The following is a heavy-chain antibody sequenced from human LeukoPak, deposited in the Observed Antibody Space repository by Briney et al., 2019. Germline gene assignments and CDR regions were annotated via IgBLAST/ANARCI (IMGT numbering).Heavy chain of an antibody. Sequence: PGRSLRLSCAASGFTFDDYAMHWVRQAPGKGLEWVSGISWNSGSIGYADSVKGRFTITRDNAKNSLYLQMNSLRAEDMALYYCAKGRGGYNPRFDAFGIWGQGTMVTVSS. J-gene: IGHJ3*02. D-gene: IGHD5-24*01. CDR3: AKGRGGYNPRFDAFGI. CDR2: ISWNSGSI. V-gene: IGHV3-9*03. CDR1: GFTFDDYA.